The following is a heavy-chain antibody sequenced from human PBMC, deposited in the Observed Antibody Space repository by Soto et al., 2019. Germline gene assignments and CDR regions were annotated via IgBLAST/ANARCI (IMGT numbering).Heavy chain of an antibody. CDR3: AGGNSLFDY. CDR1: GGSISSGDYY. D-gene: IGHD1-7*01. Sequence: SETLSLTCTVSGGSISSGDYYWSWIRQPPGKGLEWIGYIYYSGSTYYNPSLKSRVSISVDTSKNQFSLNLSSVTAADTAGYYCAGGNSLFDYWGQGTLVTVSS. V-gene: IGHV4-30-4*02. J-gene: IGHJ4*02. CDR2: IYYSGST.